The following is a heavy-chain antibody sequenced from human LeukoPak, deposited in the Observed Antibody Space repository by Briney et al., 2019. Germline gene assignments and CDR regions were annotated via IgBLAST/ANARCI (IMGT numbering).Heavy chain of an antibody. CDR3: ARGSPYNWNYAPFDY. D-gene: IGHD1-7*01. CDR1: GFTFDDYG. CDR2: INWNGAGT. V-gene: IGHV3-20*04. J-gene: IGHJ4*02. Sequence: GGSLRLSCAASGFTFDDYGMSWVRQAPGKGLEWVCGINWNGAGTGYADSVKGRFTISRDNAKNSVYLQMNSLRAEDTAVYYCARGSPYNWNYAPFDYWGQGTLATVSS.